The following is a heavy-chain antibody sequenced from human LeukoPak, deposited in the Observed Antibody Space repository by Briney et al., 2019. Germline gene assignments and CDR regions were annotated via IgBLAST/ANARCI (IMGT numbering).Heavy chain of an antibody. CDR1: GGSISSYY. D-gene: IGHD3-16*01. CDR2: IYYSGST. V-gene: IGHV4-59*08. Sequence: SETLSLTCTVSGGSISSYYWSWIRQPPGKGLEWIGYIYYSGSTNYNPSLKSRVTISVDTSKNQFSLKLSSVTAADTAVYYCARLGPNYYYYGMDVWGQGTTVTVSS. J-gene: IGHJ6*02. CDR3: ARLGPNYYYYGMDV.